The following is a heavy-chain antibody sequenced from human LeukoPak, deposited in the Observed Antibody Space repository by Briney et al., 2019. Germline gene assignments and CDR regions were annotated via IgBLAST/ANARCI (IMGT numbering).Heavy chain of an antibody. V-gene: IGHV3-21*01. CDR1: GFTFSTYS. CDR3: ARVAPGNGYSDY. J-gene: IGHJ4*02. D-gene: IGHD6-13*01. CDR2: ITSSSSYI. Sequence: GGSLRLSCAASGFTFSTYSMNWVRQPPGKRLEWVSSITSSSSYIYYADSVKGRFTVSRDNAKNSLYLQMHSLRAEDTAVYYCARVAPGNGYSDYWGQGTLVTVSS.